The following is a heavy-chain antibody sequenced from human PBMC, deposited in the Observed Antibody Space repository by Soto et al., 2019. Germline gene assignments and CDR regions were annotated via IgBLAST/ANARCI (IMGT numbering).Heavy chain of an antibody. Sequence: GGSLRLSCAASGFTFSDYWMSWVRQAPGKGLEWVANIKQDGSEKDYVDSLKGRITISRDNGKNSLSLQMNSLRAEDTAVYYCARVARWNSHSDHWGKGTRVTSPQ. CDR3: ARVARWNSHSDH. CDR2: IKQDGSEK. CDR1: GFTFSDYW. J-gene: IGHJ4*02. D-gene: IGHD1-7*01. V-gene: IGHV3-7*04.